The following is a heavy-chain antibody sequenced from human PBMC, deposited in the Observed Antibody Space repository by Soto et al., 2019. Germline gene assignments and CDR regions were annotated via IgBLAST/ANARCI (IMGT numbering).Heavy chain of an antibody. CDR3: ARELLRFLEWLPYGMDV. D-gene: IGHD3-3*01. CDR2: ISAYNGNT. Sequence: GASVKVSCKASGYTFTSYGISWVRQAPGQGLEWMGWISAYNGNTNYAQKLQGRVTMTTDTSTSTAYMELRSLRSDDTAVYYCARELLRFLEWLPYGMDVWGPGTTVTVSS. V-gene: IGHV1-18*04. CDR1: GYTFTSYG. J-gene: IGHJ6*02.